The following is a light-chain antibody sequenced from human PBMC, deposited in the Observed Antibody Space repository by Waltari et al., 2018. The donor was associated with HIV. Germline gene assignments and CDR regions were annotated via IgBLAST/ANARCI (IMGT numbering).Light chain of an antibody. J-gene: IGKJ5*01. CDR2: GAS. CDR1: QTVYSNY. V-gene: IGKV3-20*01. Sequence: DIVLTLSPGTLSLSPGERATLSCRASQTVYSNYFAWYQQKPCQAPRVLIYGASTRATGIPDRFSGSASGTDFTLTITRLEPEDCAVDYCQHYGNSITFGQGARLEIK. CDR3: QHYGNSIT.